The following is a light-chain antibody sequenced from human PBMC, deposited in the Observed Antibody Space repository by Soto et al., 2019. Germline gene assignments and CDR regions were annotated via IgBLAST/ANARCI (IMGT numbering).Light chain of an antibody. CDR3: QQLVT. CDR1: QGISSY. V-gene: IGKV1-9*01. Sequence: DIQLTQSPSFLSASVGDRVTITCRASQGISSYLAWYQQKPGKAPKLLIYAAATLQSGVPSRFSGSVSGTEFTLTISSLQPEDFATYYCQQLVTFGQGTKVEIK. CDR2: AAA. J-gene: IGKJ1*01.